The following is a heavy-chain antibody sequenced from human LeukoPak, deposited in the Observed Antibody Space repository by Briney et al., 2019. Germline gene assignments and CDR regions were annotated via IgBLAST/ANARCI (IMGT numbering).Heavy chain of an antibody. CDR3: ARGVSSSWLLDY. D-gene: IGHD6-13*01. V-gene: IGHV4-34*01. CDR2: INHSGST. J-gene: IGHJ4*02. Sequence: SETLSLTCAVYGGSFSGYYWSWIRQPPGKGLEWIGEINHSGSTNYNPSLKSRVTISVDTSKNQFSLKLSSVTAADTAVYYCARGVSSSWLLDYWGQGTLVTVSS. CDR1: GGSFSGYY.